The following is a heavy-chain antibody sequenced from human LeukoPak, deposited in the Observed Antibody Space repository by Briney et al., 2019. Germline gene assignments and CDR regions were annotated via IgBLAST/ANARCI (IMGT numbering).Heavy chain of an antibody. CDR3: ARGGYGGYADNWFDP. J-gene: IGHJ5*02. D-gene: IGHD5-12*01. V-gene: IGHV4-34*01. CDR2: INHSGST. CDR1: GGSFSGYY. Sequence: SETLSLTCAVYGGSFSGYYWSWIRRPPGKGLEWIGEINHSGSTNYNPSLKSRVTISVDTSKNQFSLKLSSVTAADTAVYYCARGGYGGYADNWFDPWGQGTLVTVSS.